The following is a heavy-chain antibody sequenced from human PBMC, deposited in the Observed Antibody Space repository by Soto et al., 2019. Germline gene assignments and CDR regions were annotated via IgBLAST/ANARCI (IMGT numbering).Heavy chain of an antibody. V-gene: IGHV3-23*01. D-gene: IGHD3-3*01. Sequence: EVQLLDSGGGLVQPGGSLRLSCAASGFTFSNYAMTWVRQGPGKGLEWVSGISGSGGRSYYADSVKGRFTISRDNSKKTFYLQMNRLRAEDTAVYFCSKTHLLLSREPTYHFDYLGPGTLVTV. J-gene: IGHJ4*03. CDR1: GFTFSNYA. CDR3: SKTHLLLSREPTYHFDY. CDR2: ISGSGGRS.